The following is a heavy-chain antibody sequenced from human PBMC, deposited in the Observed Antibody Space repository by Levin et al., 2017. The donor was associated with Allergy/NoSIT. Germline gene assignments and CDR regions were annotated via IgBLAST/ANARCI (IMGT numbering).Heavy chain of an antibody. D-gene: IGHD3-16*01. J-gene: IGHJ4*02. Sequence: LSLTCAASGFTFSNYGMTWVRQAPGKGLEWVSAISRSGDSTDYADSVKGRFTIFRDNSKNTLYLQMNSLRPEDTALYYCTRGSTSPDYWGQGTLVTVSS. CDR2: ISRSGDST. CDR3: TRGSTSPDY. V-gene: IGHV3-23*01. CDR1: GFTFSNYG.